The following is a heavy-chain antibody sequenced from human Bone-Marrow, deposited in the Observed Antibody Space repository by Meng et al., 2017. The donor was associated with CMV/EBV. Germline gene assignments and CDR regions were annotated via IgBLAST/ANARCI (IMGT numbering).Heavy chain of an antibody. Sequence: SETLSLTCTVSGGSISSYYWSWIRQPPGKGLEWIGYIYYSGSTNYNPSLKSRVTMSVDTSKNQFSLKLSSVTAADTAVYYCARFYDFWSGYYWGWLDPWGQGTLVTVSS. D-gene: IGHD3-3*01. CDR2: IYYSGST. J-gene: IGHJ5*02. V-gene: IGHV4-59*01. CDR1: GGSISSYY. CDR3: ARFYDFWSGYYWGWLDP.